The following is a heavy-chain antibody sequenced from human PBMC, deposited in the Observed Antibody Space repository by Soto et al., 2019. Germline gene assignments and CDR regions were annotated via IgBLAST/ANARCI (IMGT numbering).Heavy chain of an antibody. CDR2: FIPIFGTA. J-gene: IGHJ3*02. D-gene: IGHD6-13*01. CDR3: ARDQGPDIAAAVAFEI. CDR1: GGTFSSYA. Sequence: QVQLLQSGAEVNKPVSSVQVYLNASGGTFSSYAISWVLQAPGQGLEWMGGFIPIFGTANYAQKFQGRVTITADESTSTAYMELSSLRSEDMAVYYCARDQGPDIAAAVAFEIWGQGTMVTVSS. V-gene: IGHV1-69*01.